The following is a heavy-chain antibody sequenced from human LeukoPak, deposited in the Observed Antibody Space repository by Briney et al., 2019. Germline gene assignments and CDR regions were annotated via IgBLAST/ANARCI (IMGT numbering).Heavy chain of an antibody. CDR2: ISGSGVST. V-gene: IGHV3-23*01. Sequence: GGSLRLSCAPSGFTFNMYAMNWVRQAPGKGLEWVPAISGSGVSTIDADTVKGRFTISRDNSKNTLYLQMSSLRAEDTAVYYCAKDHMSSPVTYGYSFDSWGQGTLVTVSS. CDR1: GFTFNMYA. J-gene: IGHJ4*02. CDR3: AKDHMSSPVTYGYSFDS. D-gene: IGHD5-18*01.